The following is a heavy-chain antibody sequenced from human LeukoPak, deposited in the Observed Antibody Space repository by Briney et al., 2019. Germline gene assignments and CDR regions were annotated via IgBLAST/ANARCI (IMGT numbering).Heavy chain of an antibody. V-gene: IGHV4-61*02. J-gene: IGHJ4*02. D-gene: IGHD5-12*01. CDR3: ARDVATI. Sequence: SQTLSLTCTVSGGSISSGSYYWSWIRQPAGKGLEWIGLIYASGTTNYNPSLKSRVTMSVDTSKNQFSLKLSSVTAADTAMYYCARDVATIWGQGTLVTVSS. CDR2: IYASGTT. CDR1: GGSISSGSYY.